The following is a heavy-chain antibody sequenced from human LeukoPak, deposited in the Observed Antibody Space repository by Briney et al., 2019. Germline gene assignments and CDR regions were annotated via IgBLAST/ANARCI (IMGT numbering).Heavy chain of an antibody. J-gene: IGHJ4*02. CDR2: FDPDDGET. Sequence: ASVTVSFKFSGYTLTELPIHWVRQAPGKGLAGMGGFDPDDGETVYAQMFQGRVTMTEDTSSDTASMELSSLRSEDTAVYYCATGTSGSYYVGIVRPIDYWGQGTLVTVSS. CDR3: ATGTSGSYYVGIVRPIDY. CDR1: GYTLTELP. V-gene: IGHV1-24*01. D-gene: IGHD1-26*01.